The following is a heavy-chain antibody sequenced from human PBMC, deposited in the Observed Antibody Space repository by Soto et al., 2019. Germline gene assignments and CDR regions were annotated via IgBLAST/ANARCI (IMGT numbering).Heavy chain of an antibody. CDR3: ARGTLSDDVWGSYRYHLDY. J-gene: IGHJ4*02. V-gene: IGHV4-34*01. CDR2: INHSGST. Sequence: SETLSLTCAVYGGSFSGYYWSWIRQPPGKGLEWIGEINHSGSTNYNPSLKSRVTISVDTSKNQFSLKLSYVTAADTAVYYCARGTLSDDVWGSYRYHLDYWGQGTVGTVSS. D-gene: IGHD3-16*02. CDR1: GGSFSGYY.